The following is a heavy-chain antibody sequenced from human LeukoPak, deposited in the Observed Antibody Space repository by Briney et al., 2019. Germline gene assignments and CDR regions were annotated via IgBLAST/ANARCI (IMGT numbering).Heavy chain of an antibody. D-gene: IGHD5-18*01. Sequence: PSETLSLTCAVYGGSFSGYYWSWIRQPPGKGLEWIGEINHSGSTNYNPSLKSRVTISVDTSKNQFSLKLSSVTAAVTAVYYCARGFRIQLWSRSSALDYWGQGTLVTVSS. V-gene: IGHV4-34*01. CDR1: GGSFSGYY. CDR2: INHSGST. CDR3: ARGFRIQLWSRSSALDY. J-gene: IGHJ4*02.